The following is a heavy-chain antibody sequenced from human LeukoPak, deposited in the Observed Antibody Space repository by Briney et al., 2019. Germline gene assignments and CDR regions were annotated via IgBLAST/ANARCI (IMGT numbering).Heavy chain of an antibody. V-gene: IGHV1-18*01. CDR1: GYTFTIYG. Sequence: ASVKVSCKASGYTFTIYGLFWVRQAPGQGLEWMGWISPYNGNTNYAQKLQGRVTMTTDTSTSTAYMELRSLSSDDTAVYYCARDPVAGRGWFDPWGQGTLVTVSS. D-gene: IGHD6-19*01. CDR3: ARDPVAGRGWFDP. CDR2: ISPYNGNT. J-gene: IGHJ5*02.